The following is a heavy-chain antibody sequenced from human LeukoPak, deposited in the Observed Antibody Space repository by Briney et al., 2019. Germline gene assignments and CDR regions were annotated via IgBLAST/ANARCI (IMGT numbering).Heavy chain of an antibody. CDR2: IKQDGSEK. V-gene: IGHV3-7*01. CDR3: ARDWGATRLFDY. D-gene: IGHD1-26*01. Sequence: GGSLRLSCAASGFTFSSDWMSWVRQAPGKGLGWVANIKQDGSEKYYVDSVKGRFTISRDNAKNSLYLQMNSLRAEDTAVYYCARDWGATRLFDYWGQGTLVTVSS. J-gene: IGHJ4*02. CDR1: GFTFSSDW.